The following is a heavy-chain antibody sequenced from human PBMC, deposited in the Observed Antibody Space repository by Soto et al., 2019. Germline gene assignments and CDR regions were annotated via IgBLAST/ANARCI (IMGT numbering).Heavy chain of an antibody. D-gene: IGHD2-15*01. CDR2: IWFDGSRV. CDR3: ARDWGLLCSGGTCRSGGLDY. Sequence: GGSLRLSCAVTGFIFSNYGMHWVRQATGKGLEWVAVIWFDGSRVLHADSVKGRFTISRDSSKNTLYLEMNSLRAEDTAVYYCARDWGLLCSGGTCRSGGLDYWGQGTLVTVSS. CDR1: GFIFSNYG. J-gene: IGHJ4*02. V-gene: IGHV3-33*01.